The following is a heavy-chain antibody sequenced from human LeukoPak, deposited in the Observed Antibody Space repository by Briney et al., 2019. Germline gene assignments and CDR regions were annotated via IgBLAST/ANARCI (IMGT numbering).Heavy chain of an antibody. CDR3: ARDQGTTVTTYFDY. D-gene: IGHD4-11*01. CDR1: GFTFSSYA. J-gene: IGHJ4*02. Sequence: GGSLRLSCAASGFTFSSYAMSWVRQAPGKGLEWVSSISSSSSYIYYADSVKGRFTISRDNAKNSLYLQMSSLRAEDTAVYYCARDQGTTVTTYFDYWGQGTLVTVSS. CDR2: ISSSSSYI. V-gene: IGHV3-21*01.